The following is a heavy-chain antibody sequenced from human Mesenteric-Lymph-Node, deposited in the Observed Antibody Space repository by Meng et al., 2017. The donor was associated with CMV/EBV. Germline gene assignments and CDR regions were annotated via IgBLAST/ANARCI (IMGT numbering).Heavy chain of an antibody. Sequence: ASVKVSCKASGYTFTGYYMHWVRQAPGQGLEWMGWINPNSGGTNYAQKFQDRVTMTRDTSISTAYMELSRLRSDDTAVYYCARVRTEDYYDSSGYIDYWGQGTLVTVSS. V-gene: IGHV1-2*02. CDR3: ARVRTEDYYDSSGYIDY. CDR1: GYTFTGYY. D-gene: IGHD3-22*01. J-gene: IGHJ4*02. CDR2: INPNSGGT.